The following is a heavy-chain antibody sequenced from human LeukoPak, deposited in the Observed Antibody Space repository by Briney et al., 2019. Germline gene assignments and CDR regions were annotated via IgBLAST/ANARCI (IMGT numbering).Heavy chain of an antibody. J-gene: IGHJ4*02. CDR3: ARDLGWNYAFDY. Sequence: GGSLRLSCAASGFTFSSYWMSWVRQAPGKGLEWVSSIIGNTNYRYNEDSVKGRFTISRDNAKNSLYLQMNSLRAEDTAVYYCARDLGWNYAFDYWGQGALVTISS. V-gene: IGHV3-21*01. D-gene: IGHD1-7*01. CDR1: GFTFSSYW. CDR2: IIGNTNYR.